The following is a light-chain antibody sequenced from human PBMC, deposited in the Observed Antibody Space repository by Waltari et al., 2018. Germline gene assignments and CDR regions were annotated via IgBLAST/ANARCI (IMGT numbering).Light chain of an antibody. CDR2: AAS. J-gene: IGKJ4*01. CDR1: QSISNY. V-gene: IGKV1-39*01. CDR3: QQSYSAPPAT. Sequence: DIQMTQSPSSLSASVGDRVTITCRASQSISNYLNWYQQKPGIAPKLLISAASSLQSGVPSRFSGSGSGTDFTLTISSLQPEDFTTYYCQQSYSAPPATFGGGTKVDIK.